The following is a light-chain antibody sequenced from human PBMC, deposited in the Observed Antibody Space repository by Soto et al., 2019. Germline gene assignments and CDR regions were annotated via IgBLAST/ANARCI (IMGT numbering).Light chain of an antibody. V-gene: IGKV3-20*01. CDR3: HQYGDEPQT. CDR1: QSVSGSY. J-gene: IGKJ2*01. Sequence: ENVLTQSPGTLSLSPGERATLSCRASQSVSGSYLAWYQQKPGQAPRLLIYLASTRANGIPDRFSGSASGTHFPLRISRLQPEDYAVYYCHQYGDEPQTFGQGTKLEI. CDR2: LAS.